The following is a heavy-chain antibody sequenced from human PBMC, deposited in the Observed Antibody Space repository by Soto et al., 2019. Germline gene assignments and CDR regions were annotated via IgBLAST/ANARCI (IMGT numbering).Heavy chain of an antibody. D-gene: IGHD2-2*01. V-gene: IGHV1-18*01. CDR3: AFDKKVNVGVPAAMWGGPFDY. CDR2: ISAYNGNT. J-gene: IGHJ4*02. CDR1: GYTFTSYG. Sequence: ASVKVSCKASGYTFTSYGISWVRQAPGQGLEWMGWISAYNGNTNYAQKLQGRVTMTTDTSTSTAYMELRSLRSDDTAVYYCAFDKKVNVGVPAAMWGGPFDYWGQGTLVTVSS.